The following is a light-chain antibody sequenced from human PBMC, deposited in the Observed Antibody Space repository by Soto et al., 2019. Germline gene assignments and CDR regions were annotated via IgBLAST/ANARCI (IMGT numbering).Light chain of an antibody. V-gene: IGKV1-8*01. Sequence: AIRMTQSPSSLSASTGDRVTITSRPRQGLSSYLAWYQQKPGKAPKLLIYAASTLQSGVPSRFSGSGSGTDFTLTISCLQSEDFATYYCQQYYSYPWTFGQGTKVDI. CDR2: AAS. CDR1: QGLSSY. J-gene: IGKJ1*01. CDR3: QQYYSYPWT.